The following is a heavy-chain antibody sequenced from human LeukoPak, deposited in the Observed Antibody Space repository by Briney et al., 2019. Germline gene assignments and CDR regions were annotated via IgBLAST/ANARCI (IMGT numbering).Heavy chain of an antibody. J-gene: IGHJ4*02. Sequence: ASVKVSCKASGYTFSIYSVHWVRQAPGQGLEWVGTIDPHGGTTSFAQKFQGRVTLTRDMSTNTVSMELRCLRYEDTAVYFCAREGATREYTGDTWRYFFDFWGQGTLVTVSS. CDR2: IDPHGGTT. D-gene: IGHD4-17*01. CDR3: AREGATREYTGDTWRYFFDF. CDR1: GYTFSIYS. V-gene: IGHV1-46*01.